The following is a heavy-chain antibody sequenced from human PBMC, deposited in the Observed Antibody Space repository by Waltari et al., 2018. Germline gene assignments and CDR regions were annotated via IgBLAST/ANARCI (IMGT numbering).Heavy chain of an antibody. CDR2: IYYSGST. Sequence: QVQLQESGPGLVKPSETLSLTCTVSGGSISSSYWSWIRQPPGKGLEWIGYIYYSGSTNYNPSLKSRVTISVDTSKNQFSLKLSSVTAADTAVYYCARVVGATPSTGWALGYWGQGTLVTVSS. CDR1: GGSISSSY. V-gene: IGHV4-59*01. J-gene: IGHJ4*02. CDR3: ARVVGATPSTGWALGY. D-gene: IGHD1-26*01.